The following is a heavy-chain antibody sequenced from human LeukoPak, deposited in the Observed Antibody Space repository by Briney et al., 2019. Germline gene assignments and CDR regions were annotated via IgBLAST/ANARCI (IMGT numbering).Heavy chain of an antibody. CDR1: GYTFTSYD. Sequence: GASVKVSCEASGYTFTSYDINWVRQATGQGLEWMGWMNPNSGNTGYAQKFQGRVTMTRNTSISTAYMELSSLRSEDTAVYYCARTAAAWWGVPYYFDYWGQGTLVTVSS. V-gene: IGHV1-8*01. J-gene: IGHJ4*02. CDR3: ARTAAAWWGVPYYFDY. CDR2: MNPNSGNT. D-gene: IGHD6-13*01.